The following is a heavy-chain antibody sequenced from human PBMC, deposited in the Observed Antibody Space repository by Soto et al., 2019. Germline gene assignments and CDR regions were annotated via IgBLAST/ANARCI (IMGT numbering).Heavy chain of an antibody. D-gene: IGHD3-3*01. CDR3: ARADVVLIVHYTALDF. Sequence: PGGSLRLSCAAIGFTFGDYTMTWVRQAPWKGLEWVSTISGPSSSTYYADSVKGRFTVSRDNSNNTLYLHMNSLRAEDTALYYCARADVVLIVHYTALDFWGQGTLLTVSS. J-gene: IGHJ4*02. V-gene: IGHV3-23*01. CDR1: GFTFGDYT. CDR2: ISGPSSST.